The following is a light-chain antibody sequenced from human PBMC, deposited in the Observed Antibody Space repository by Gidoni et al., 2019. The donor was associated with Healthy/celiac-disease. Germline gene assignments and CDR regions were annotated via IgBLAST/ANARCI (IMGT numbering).Light chain of an antibody. V-gene: IGKV1-39*01. CDR1: QNISSY. J-gene: IGKJ1*01. CDR2: AAS. Sequence: DIQMTPSPSSLSAPVGYRVTITCRASQNISSYLNWYQQNSGKAPKLLIYAASSLQSGVPSRFSGSGSGTDLTLTISSLQPEDFATYYCQQSYSTPRAFGQGTKVEIK. CDR3: QQSYSTPRA.